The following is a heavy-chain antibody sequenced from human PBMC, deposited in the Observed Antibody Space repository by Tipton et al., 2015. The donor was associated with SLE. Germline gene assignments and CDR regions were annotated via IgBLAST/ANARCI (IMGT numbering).Heavy chain of an antibody. CDR3: ATQGYYDSSFDY. Sequence: TLSLTCTVSGGSFRSGNYYWSWIRQPAGKGLEWIAHIHTSGITKYNPSLKSRVTISVDTSKNQFSLKLSSVTAADTAVYYCATQGYYDSSFDYWGQGTLVTVSS. J-gene: IGHJ4*02. CDR2: IHTSGIT. V-gene: IGHV4-61*09. CDR1: GGSFRSGNYY. D-gene: IGHD3-16*01.